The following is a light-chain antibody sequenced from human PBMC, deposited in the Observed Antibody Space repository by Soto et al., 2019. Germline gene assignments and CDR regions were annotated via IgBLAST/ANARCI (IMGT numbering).Light chain of an antibody. CDR3: MQALQTPPA. CDR1: QTLLHSNGYNY. Sequence: DIVMTQSPLSLPVTPGEPASISCRSSQTLLHSNGYNYLDWYLLKPGQSPQLLIYLGSNRASGVPDRVSGSGSGTDFTLKISRVEAEDVGVYYCMQALQTPPAFGQATRLEIK. V-gene: IGKV2-28*01. J-gene: IGKJ5*01. CDR2: LGS.